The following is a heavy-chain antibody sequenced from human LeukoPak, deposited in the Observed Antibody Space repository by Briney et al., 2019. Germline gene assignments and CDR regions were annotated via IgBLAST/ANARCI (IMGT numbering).Heavy chain of an antibody. V-gene: IGHV4-39*01. CDR3: STSILTGYYLDY. D-gene: IGHD3-9*01. CDR1: GGSISSSSYY. CDR2: IYYSGST. Sequence: PSETLSLTCTVSGGSISSSSYYWGWIRQPPGKGLERIGSIYYSGSTYYNPSLKSRVTISVDTSKNQFSLKLSSVTAADTAVYYCSTSILTGYYLDYWGQGTLVTVSS. J-gene: IGHJ4*02.